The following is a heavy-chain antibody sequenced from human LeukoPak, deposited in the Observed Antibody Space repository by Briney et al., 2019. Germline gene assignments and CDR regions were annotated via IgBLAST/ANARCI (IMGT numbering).Heavy chain of an antibody. CDR2: ISGSGGST. V-gene: IGHV3-23*01. CDR1: GFTFSSYA. J-gene: IGHJ4*02. CDR3: AKDPSITMVRGVPFDY. Sequence: GGSPRLSCAASGFTFSSYAMSWVRQAPGKGLEWVSAISGSGGSTYYADSVKGRFTISRDNSKNTLYLQMNSLRAEDTAVYYCAKDPSITMVRGVPFDYWGQGTLVTVSS. D-gene: IGHD3-10*01.